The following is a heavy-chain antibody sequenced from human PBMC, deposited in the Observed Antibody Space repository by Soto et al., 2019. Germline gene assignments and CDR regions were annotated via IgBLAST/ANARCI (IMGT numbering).Heavy chain of an antibody. D-gene: IGHD3-3*01. CDR1: GYSFTSYW. CDR3: ARLSRNYDFWSGFDNKYDMDV. Sequence: GESLKISCKGSGYSFTSYWIGWVRQMPGKGLEWMGIIYPGDSDTRYSPSFQGQVTISADKSISTAYLQWSSLKASDTAMYYCARLSRNYDFWSGFDNKYDMDVWGQGTVVTVSS. J-gene: IGHJ6*02. V-gene: IGHV5-51*01. CDR2: IYPGDSDT.